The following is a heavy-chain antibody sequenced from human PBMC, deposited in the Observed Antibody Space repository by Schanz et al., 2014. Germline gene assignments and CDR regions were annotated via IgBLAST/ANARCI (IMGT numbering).Heavy chain of an antibody. Sequence: EVPLLESGGGLVQPGGSLRLSCAASGFTFSSYAMSWVRQAPGKGLEWVSAISGSGGSTYYADSVKGRFTISRDNSKNTLYLQMKSLRAEDTAVYYCARVKYCTITRCYRTETEGIYYMDVWGKGTTVTVSS. V-gene: IGHV3-23*01. J-gene: IGHJ6*03. CDR1: GFTFSSYA. D-gene: IGHD2-2*01. CDR2: ISGSGGST. CDR3: ARVKYCTITRCYRTETEGIYYMDV.